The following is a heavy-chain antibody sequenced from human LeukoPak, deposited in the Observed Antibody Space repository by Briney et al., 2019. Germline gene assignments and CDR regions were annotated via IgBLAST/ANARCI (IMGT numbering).Heavy chain of an antibody. CDR3: ARGGPQYGDFDAFDI. CDR2: IKQDGSEK. V-gene: IGHV3-7*01. D-gene: IGHD4-17*01. J-gene: IGHJ3*02. Sequence: GGSLRLSCAASGFTFSSYWMSWVRQAPRKGLEWVANIKQDGSEKYYVDSVKGRFTISRDNAKNSLYLQMNSLRAEDTAVYYCARGGPQYGDFDAFDIWGQGTMVTVSS. CDR1: GFTFSSYW.